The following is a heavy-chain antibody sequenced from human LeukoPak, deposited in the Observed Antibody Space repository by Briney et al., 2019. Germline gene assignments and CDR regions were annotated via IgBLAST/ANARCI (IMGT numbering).Heavy chain of an antibody. Sequence: GASVKVSCRASGYIFTSHGITWVRQAPGQGLEWMGWMSTYSGDTNYAQKFRGRVTMTTDTSTNTAYMELRNLRSDDTAVYYCARHTWNWGDVDFRGQGTQVTVSS. J-gene: IGHJ4*02. D-gene: IGHD7-27*01. CDR1: GYIFTSHG. CDR2: MSTYSGDT. CDR3: ARHTWNWGDVDF. V-gene: IGHV1-18*01.